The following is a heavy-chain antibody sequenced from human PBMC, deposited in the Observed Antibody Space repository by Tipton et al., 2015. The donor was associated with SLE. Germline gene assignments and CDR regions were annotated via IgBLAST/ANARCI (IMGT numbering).Heavy chain of an antibody. CDR3: ARYSLTNWHLDL. D-gene: IGHD2-15*01. Sequence: TLSLTCTVSGGSMSTYYWSWIRLPPGKGLEWIGYIYYSGGTSYNPSLNSRVTISVDTSRNQFSLELTSVTAADSAVYYCARYSLTNWHLDLWGRGTLVTVSS. J-gene: IGHJ2*01. V-gene: IGHV4-59*01. CDR2: IYYSGGT. CDR1: GGSMSTYY.